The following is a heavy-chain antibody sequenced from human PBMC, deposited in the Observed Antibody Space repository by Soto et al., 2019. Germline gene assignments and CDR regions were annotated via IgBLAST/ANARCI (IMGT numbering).Heavy chain of an antibody. Sequence: EVQLLESGGGLVQPGGSLRLSCAASGFTFSSYAISWVRQAPGKGLEWVSAISGSGGSTYYADSVNGRFTISRDNSKNTLYLQMNSLRAEDTAVYYCAKASYYDFWSGYFDYWGQGTLVTVSS. CDR3: AKASYYDFWSGYFDY. V-gene: IGHV3-23*01. D-gene: IGHD3-3*01. J-gene: IGHJ4*02. CDR2: ISGSGGST. CDR1: GFTFSSYA.